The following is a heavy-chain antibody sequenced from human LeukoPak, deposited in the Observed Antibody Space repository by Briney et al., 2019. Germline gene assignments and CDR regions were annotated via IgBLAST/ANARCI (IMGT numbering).Heavy chain of an antibody. Sequence: ASVKVSCKASGYTSTSYDINWVRQATGQGLEWMGWMNPNSGNTGYAQKFQGRVTMTRNTSISTAYMELSSLRSEDTAVYYCARAVGVIGDFWSGYYTTLIHYYYYMDVWGKGTTVTVSS. CDR1: GYTSTSYD. CDR3: ARAVGVIGDFWSGYYTTLIHYYYYMDV. D-gene: IGHD3-3*01. CDR2: MNPNSGNT. V-gene: IGHV1-8*01. J-gene: IGHJ6*03.